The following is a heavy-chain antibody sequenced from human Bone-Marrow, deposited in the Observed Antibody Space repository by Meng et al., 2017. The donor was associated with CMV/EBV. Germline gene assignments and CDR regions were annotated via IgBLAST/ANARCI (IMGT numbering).Heavy chain of an antibody. V-gene: IGHV1-2*02. Sequence: ASVKVSCKASGYTFTCYYMYWVRQAPGQGLEWMGWINPNSGGTNYAQKCQGRVTMTRDTSISTAYMELSRLRSDDTAVYYRARDRIAARLAGELEYYYYGMDVWGQGTTVTVSS. CDR2: INPNSGGT. D-gene: IGHD6-6*01. J-gene: IGHJ6*02. CDR3: ARDRIAARLAGELEYYYYGMDV. CDR1: GYTFTCYY.